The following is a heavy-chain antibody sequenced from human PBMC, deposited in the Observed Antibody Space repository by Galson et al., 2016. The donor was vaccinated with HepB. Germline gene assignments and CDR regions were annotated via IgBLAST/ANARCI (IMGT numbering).Heavy chain of an antibody. CDR2: NYSGTT. Sequence: SETLSLTCAASGGSISSDKWWTWVRQSPGKGLEWIGENYSGTTNYNPSLKSRVNISLDKSRNHLSLSLNSVTAADTAVYYGASVRVGCSQTSCDIDDWGQGTLVTVSS. CDR3: ASVRVGCSQTSCDIDD. CDR1: GGSISSDKW. V-gene: IGHV4-4*02. J-gene: IGHJ4*02. D-gene: IGHD2-2*01.